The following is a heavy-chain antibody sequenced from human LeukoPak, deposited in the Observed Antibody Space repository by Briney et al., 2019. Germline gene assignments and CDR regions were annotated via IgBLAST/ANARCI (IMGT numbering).Heavy chain of an antibody. V-gene: IGHV3-48*03. Sequence: PGGSLRLSCAASGFTFSSYEMNWVRQAPGKGLEWVSYISSSGSTIYYADSVKGRFTISRDNAKNSLYLQMNSLRAEDTAVYYCARGTYYYDSSGFGDAFDIWGQGTMVTVSS. J-gene: IGHJ3*02. CDR3: ARGTYYYDSSGFGDAFDI. D-gene: IGHD3-22*01. CDR1: GFTFSSYE. CDR2: ISSSGSTI.